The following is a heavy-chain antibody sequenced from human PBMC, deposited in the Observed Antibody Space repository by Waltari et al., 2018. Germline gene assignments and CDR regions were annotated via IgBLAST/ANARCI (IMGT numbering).Heavy chain of an antibody. CDR3: ARAESGGMFDYYYGMDV. CDR1: GFNVNTHY. J-gene: IGHJ6*02. Sequence: ELQLVESGGGLIQPGGSLRLSCAASGFNVNTHYMSWVRQALGKGLRWVAVSYSGGTKYDADSVKGRFTISRDSYRNTLSLQMISLRAEDTAVYYCARAESGGMFDYYYGMDVWGQGTTVTVSS. CDR2: SYSGGTK. D-gene: IGHD2-15*01. V-gene: IGHV3-53*01.